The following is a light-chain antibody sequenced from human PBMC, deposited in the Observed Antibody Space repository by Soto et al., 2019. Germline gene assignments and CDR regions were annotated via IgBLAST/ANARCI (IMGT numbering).Light chain of an antibody. CDR3: LGAAHWPPT. CDR2: RAS. Sequence: DVVMTQSPLSLPVTLGQPASISCRSSQSVVYSDGNAYLNWFQQRPGQSPRRLIYRASNRDSGVLNGIAGNWEGTDFTLQLSSLEAEDVGVYYCLGAAHWPPTLGRGTRVEL. J-gene: IGKJ1*01. V-gene: IGKV2-30*01. CDR1: QSVVYSDGNAY.